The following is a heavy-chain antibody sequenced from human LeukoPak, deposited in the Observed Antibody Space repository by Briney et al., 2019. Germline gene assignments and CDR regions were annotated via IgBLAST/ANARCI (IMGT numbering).Heavy chain of an antibody. V-gene: IGHV4-59*01. D-gene: IGHD3-22*01. J-gene: IGHJ4*02. CDR1: GGSISSYY. CDR3: ARGDYDSSGYYFDY. CDR2: IYYSGST. Sequence: SETLSLTFTVSGGSISSYYWSWIRQPPGKGLEWIGYIYYSGSTNYNPSLKSRVTISVDTSKNQFSLKLSSVTAADTAVYYCARGDYDSSGYYFDYWGQGTLVTVSS.